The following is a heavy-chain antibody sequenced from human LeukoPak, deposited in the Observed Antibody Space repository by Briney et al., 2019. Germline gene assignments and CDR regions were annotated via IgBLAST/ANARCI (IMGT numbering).Heavy chain of an antibody. CDR1: GFTFSSYV. CDR2: ISHDGII. CDR3: ARDWVYKIDY. Sequence: GGSLRLSCETAGFTFSSYVMHWVRRTPGKGLVWVSRISHDGIISYADSVKGRFTISRNNAKNTLTLQMNSLRVEDTAVYFCARDWVYKIDYWGRGTLVTVSS. J-gene: IGHJ4*02. D-gene: IGHD5-24*01. V-gene: IGHV3-74*01.